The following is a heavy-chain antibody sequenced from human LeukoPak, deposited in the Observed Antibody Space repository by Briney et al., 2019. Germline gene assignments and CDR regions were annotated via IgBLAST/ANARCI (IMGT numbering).Heavy chain of an antibody. CDR1: GFTVTSNY. J-gene: IGHJ4*02. CDR2: VYSGGDT. CDR3: ARGLNTPLSDY. D-gene: IGHD2-2*02. V-gene: IGHV3-66*01. Sequence: GGSLRLSCAASGFTVTSNYMSWVRQAPGKGLEWVSFVYSGGDTYYADSVKGRFTISRDNSKNTLYLQMNSLRAEDTAVYYCARGLNTPLSDYWGQGTLVIVSS.